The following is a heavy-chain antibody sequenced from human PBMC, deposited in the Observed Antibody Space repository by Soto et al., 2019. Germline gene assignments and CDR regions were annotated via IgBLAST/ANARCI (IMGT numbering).Heavy chain of an antibody. Sequence: ASVKVSCKASGYTFTSYAMHWVRQAPGKRLEWMGWINAGNGNTKYSQKFHGRVAITSDTSASTAYMELSSLRSEDTAVYYCAGGYYDILTGYKGFDYWGQGTLVTVSS. CDR3: AGGYYDILTGYKGFDY. CDR2: INAGNGNT. V-gene: IGHV1-3*01. D-gene: IGHD3-9*01. J-gene: IGHJ4*02. CDR1: GYTFTSYA.